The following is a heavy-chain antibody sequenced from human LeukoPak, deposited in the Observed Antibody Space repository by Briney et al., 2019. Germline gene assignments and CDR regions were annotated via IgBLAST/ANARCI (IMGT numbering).Heavy chain of an antibody. V-gene: IGHV3-7*04. CDR2: IKQDGSDK. CDR3: VRGRNPDRITIIRPKEYYYMDV. D-gene: IGHD3-10*01. J-gene: IGHJ6*03. Sequence: GGSLRLSCAASGFTFSNYWMTWVRQAPGKGLEWVASIKQDGSDKYYVDSVKGRCTISRDNAKKSLYLQMNSLRAEDTAVYYCVRGRNPDRITIIRPKEYYYMDVWGRGTTVTVSS. CDR1: GFTFSNYW.